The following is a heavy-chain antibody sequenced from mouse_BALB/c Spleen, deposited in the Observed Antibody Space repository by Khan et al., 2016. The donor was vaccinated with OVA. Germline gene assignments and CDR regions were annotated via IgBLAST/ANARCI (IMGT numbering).Heavy chain of an antibody. V-gene: IGHV2-9*02. CDR1: GFSLSSYG. CDR2: IWAGGST. CDR3: ARNRESDYFDY. Sequence: QVQLKESGPGLVAPSQSLSITCTVSGFSLSSYGIHWVRQPPGKGLEWLGIIWAGGSTNYNSALMSRLSISKDNSRSQVFLKMNSLQTDDTAMYFCARNRESDYFDYWGQGTTLTVSS. J-gene: IGHJ2*01.